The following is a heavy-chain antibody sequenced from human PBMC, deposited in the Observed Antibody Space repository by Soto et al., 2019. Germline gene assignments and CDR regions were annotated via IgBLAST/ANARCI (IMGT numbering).Heavy chain of an antibody. CDR1: GFPFSDSY. CDR3: ARDLGYYDSSGYFDY. J-gene: IGHJ4*02. V-gene: IGHV3-11*01. D-gene: IGHD3-22*01. Sequence: PGGSLSLSFSASGFPFSDSYMSWIRQAPGKGLEWVSYISSSGDIMYYADSVKGRFTISRDNAKNSLYLQMNSLRAEDTAVYYCARDLGYYDSSGYFDYWGQGTLVTVSS. CDR2: ISSSGDIM.